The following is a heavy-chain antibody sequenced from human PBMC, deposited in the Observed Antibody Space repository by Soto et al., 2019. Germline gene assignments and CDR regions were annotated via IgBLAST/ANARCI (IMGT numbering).Heavy chain of an antibody. CDR2: ISYDGSNK. D-gene: IGHD5-18*01. J-gene: IGHJ4*02. CDR1: GFTFSSYG. CDR3: AKDVCSRIQLVSVWCPLDY. V-gene: IGHV3-30*18. Sequence: HPGGSLRLSCAASGFTFSSYGMHWVRQAPGKGLEWVAVISYDGSNKYYADSVKGRFTISRDNSKNTLYLQMNSLRAEDTAVYYCAKDVCSRIQLVSVWCPLDYWGQGTLVTVSS.